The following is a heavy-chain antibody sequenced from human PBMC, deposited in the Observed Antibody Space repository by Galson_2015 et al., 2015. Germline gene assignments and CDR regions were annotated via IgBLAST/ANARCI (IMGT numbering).Heavy chain of an antibody. CDR2: ISAYNGNT. J-gene: IGHJ4*02. D-gene: IGHD6-13*01. V-gene: IGHV1-18*04. Sequence: SVKVSCKASGYTFTSYGISWVRQAPGQGLEWMGWISAYNGNTNYAQKLQGRVTMTTDTSTSTAYMELRSLRSDDTAVYYCARDKRYGSSWPGRIDHWGQGTLVTVSS. CDR1: GYTFTSYG. CDR3: ARDKRYGSSWPGRIDH.